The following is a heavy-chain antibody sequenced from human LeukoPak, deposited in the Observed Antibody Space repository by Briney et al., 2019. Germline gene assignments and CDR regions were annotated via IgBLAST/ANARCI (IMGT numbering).Heavy chain of an antibody. J-gene: IGHJ4*02. CDR3: AKTRPLDSSSWSHGDY. D-gene: IGHD6-13*01. CDR2: ISGSGIYI. CDR1: GFIFSTHT. Sequence: GGSLRLSCAASGFIFSTHTMNWVRQAPGKGLEWVSSISGSGIYIYYADSLRGRFTISRDNSKNTLYLQMNSLRAEDTAVYYCAKTRPLDSSSWSHGDYWGQGTLVTVSS. V-gene: IGHV3-21*04.